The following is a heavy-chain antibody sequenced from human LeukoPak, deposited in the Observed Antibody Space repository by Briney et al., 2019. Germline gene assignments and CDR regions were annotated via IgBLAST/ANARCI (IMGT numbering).Heavy chain of an antibody. CDR2: ISAISGTA. CDR3: ARGGGYDFPNFYYYYMDV. D-gene: IGHD5-12*01. V-gene: IGHV1-69*13. CDR1: GGTFSNYA. Sequence: SVKASCKASGGTFSNYAINWVRQAPRQGLEWMGEISAISGTANYAQKFQGRVTITADESTSTAYMELSSLRSEDTAVYYCARGGGYDFPNFYYYYMDVWGKGTTVTISS. J-gene: IGHJ6*03.